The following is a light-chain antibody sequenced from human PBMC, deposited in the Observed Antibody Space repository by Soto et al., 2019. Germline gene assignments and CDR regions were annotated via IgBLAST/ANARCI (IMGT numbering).Light chain of an antibody. Sequence: QSALTQPVSVSGSPGQSITVSCIGTRTDISSYNFVSWYQQYPGKAPTLIIFEVSNRPSGISNRLSGSKSDNTASLTISGLQAEDEADYYCSTYTRRTTIFGGGTKLTVL. CDR1: RTDISSYNF. CDR3: STYTRRTTI. CDR2: EVS. J-gene: IGLJ2*01. V-gene: IGLV2-14*01.